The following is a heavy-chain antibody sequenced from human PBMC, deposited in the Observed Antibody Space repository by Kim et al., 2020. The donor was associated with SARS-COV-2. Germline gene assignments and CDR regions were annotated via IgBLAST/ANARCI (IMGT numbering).Heavy chain of an antibody. CDR3: ARAISGSYPFDY. CDR1: GGSISSYY. J-gene: IGHJ4*02. V-gene: IGHV4-59*01. D-gene: IGHD1-26*01. Sequence: SETLSLTCTVSGGSISSYYWSWIRQPPGKGLEWIGYIYYSGSTNYNPSLKSRVTISVDTSKNQFSLKLSSVTAADTAVYYCARAISGSYPFDYWGQGTLVTVSS. CDR2: IYYSGST.